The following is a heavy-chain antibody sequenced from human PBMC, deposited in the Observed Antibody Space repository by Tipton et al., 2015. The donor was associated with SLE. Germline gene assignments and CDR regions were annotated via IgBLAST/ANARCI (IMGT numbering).Heavy chain of an antibody. J-gene: IGHJ4*02. CDR3: SGVGGSSWY. D-gene: IGHD6-13*01. Sequence: SLRLSCAASGFTFSNYWMHWVRQAPGKGLVWVSRISSDGSSTNYADSVKGRFTISRDNAKNTLYLQMNSLRAEDTAVYYCSGVGGSSWYWGQGTLVTVSS. V-gene: IGHV3-74*01. CDR1: GFTFSNYW. CDR2: ISSDGSST.